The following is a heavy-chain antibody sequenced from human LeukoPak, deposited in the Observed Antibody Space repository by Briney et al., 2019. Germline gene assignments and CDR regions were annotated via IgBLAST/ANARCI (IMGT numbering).Heavy chain of an antibody. D-gene: IGHD2-2*01. V-gene: IGHV1-46*01. J-gene: IGHJ6*02. CDR3: ATIVVVPAASVDV. CDR1: GYTFTSYY. Sequence: ALVKVSCKASGYTFTSYYMHWVRQAPGQGLEWMGIINPSGGSTSYAQKFQGRVTMTRDTSTSTVYMELSSLRSEDTAVYYCATIVVVPAASVDVWGQGTTVTVSS. CDR2: INPSGGST.